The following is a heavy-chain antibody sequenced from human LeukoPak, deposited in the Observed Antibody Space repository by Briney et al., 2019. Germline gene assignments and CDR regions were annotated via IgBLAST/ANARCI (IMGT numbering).Heavy chain of an antibody. D-gene: IGHD3-10*01. CDR1: GGSLSSYY. CDR2: IYYSGST. V-gene: IGHV4-59*01. Sequence: SESLSLTCTVSGGSLSSYYWSWIRQPPGKGLEWIGYIYYSGSTNYNPSLKSRVTISLDTSKNQFSLKLSSVTAADTAVYYCAMAGGSGTYYVDYWGQGTLVTVSS. CDR3: AMAGGSGTYYVDY. J-gene: IGHJ4*02.